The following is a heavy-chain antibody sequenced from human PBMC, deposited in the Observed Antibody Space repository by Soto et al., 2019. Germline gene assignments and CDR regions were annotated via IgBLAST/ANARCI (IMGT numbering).Heavy chain of an antibody. CDR1: GFTFSSYG. Sequence: QVQLVESGGGVVQPGRSLRLSCAASGFTFSSYGMHWVRQAPGKGLEWVSSIWYDGDNKYYADSVKGRFTISRDNSRNSLFMQMNSLGAEDSGLYYCVGRGSQDWGYYWGLRTQVTVSS. CDR3: VGRGSQDWGYY. CDR2: IWYDGDNK. D-gene: IGHD7-27*01. J-gene: IGHJ4*02. V-gene: IGHV3-33*01.